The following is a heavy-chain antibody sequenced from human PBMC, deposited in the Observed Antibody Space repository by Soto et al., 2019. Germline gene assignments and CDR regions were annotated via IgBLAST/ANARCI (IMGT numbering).Heavy chain of an antibody. Sequence: KTSETLSLTCTVSGGSVSSASDYWSWIRQPPGKGLEWIGYIYNSGNTNYNPSLKSRVATSVDTSKNQFSLKLNSVTAAREQICNVVKCSNWFDPWGQGTLVTVSS. CDR1: GGSVSSASDY. D-gene: IGHD2-8*01. J-gene: IGHJ5*02. V-gene: IGHV4-61*01. CDR2: IYNSGNT. CDR3: VKCSNWFDP.